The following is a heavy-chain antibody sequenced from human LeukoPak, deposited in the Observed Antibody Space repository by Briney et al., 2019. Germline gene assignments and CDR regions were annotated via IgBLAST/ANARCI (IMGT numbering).Heavy chain of an antibody. CDR3: AREGVEMTTAYYFDF. CDR2: IYYSGSA. CDR1: AASMKTYY. V-gene: IGHV4-59*01. Sequence: SETLSLTCTVSAASMKTYYWTWIRQSPGKGLEWLGYIYYSGSANYNPSLRNRVTISVETSKSQFSLNLTSVTAADTAIYYCAREGVEMTTAYYFDFWGQGILVTVSS. J-gene: IGHJ4*02. D-gene: IGHD2-21*01.